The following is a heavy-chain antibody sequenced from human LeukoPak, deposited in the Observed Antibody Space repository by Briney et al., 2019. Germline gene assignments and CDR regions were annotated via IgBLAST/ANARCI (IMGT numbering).Heavy chain of an antibody. CDR3: ARTELLYDSSGSYNWFDP. CDR1: GGTFSSYA. Sequence: SVTVSCKASGGTFSSYAISWVRQAPGQGLEWMGGIIPIFGTANYAQKFQGRVTITADESTSTAYMELSSLRSEDTAVYYCARTELLYDSSGSYNWFDPWGQGTLVTVSS. V-gene: IGHV1-69*13. D-gene: IGHD3-22*01. J-gene: IGHJ5*02. CDR2: IIPIFGTA.